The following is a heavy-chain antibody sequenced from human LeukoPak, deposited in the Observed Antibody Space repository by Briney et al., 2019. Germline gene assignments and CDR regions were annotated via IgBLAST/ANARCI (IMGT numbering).Heavy chain of an antibody. D-gene: IGHD4-17*01. CDR2: ITWNSGTI. J-gene: IGHJ3*02. CDR1: GFIFDDYA. V-gene: IGHV3-9*01. CDR3: TKDLYGDYGAFNI. Sequence: GGSLRLSCAASGFIFDDYAMNWVRQVPGKGLEWVSGITWNSGTIGYADSVKGRFTISRDNAKNSLYLQMNSLRAEDTALYYCTKDLYGDYGAFNIWGQGTMVTVSS.